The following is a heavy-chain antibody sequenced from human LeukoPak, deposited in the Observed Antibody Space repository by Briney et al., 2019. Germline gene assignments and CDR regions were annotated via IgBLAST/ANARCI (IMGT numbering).Heavy chain of an antibody. Sequence: TGGSLRLSCAADGFTFSTYAMSWVRQAPGKGLEWGSGISGSGGSTFYADSVKGRFTISRDNSKNTLYLQMNSLRAEDTSVYYCAKEVFSYGSLDYWGQGTLVTVSS. CDR2: ISGSGGST. J-gene: IGHJ4*02. CDR1: GFTFSTYA. D-gene: IGHD3-10*01. V-gene: IGHV3-23*01. CDR3: AKEVFSYGSLDY.